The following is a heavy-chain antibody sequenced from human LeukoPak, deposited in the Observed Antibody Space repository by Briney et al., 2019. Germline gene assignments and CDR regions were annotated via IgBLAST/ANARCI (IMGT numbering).Heavy chain of an antibody. D-gene: IGHD3-22*01. Sequence: SETLSLTCTVSGGSISSYYWSWIRQPPGKGLEWIGYIYYSGSTNYNPSLKSRVTISVDTSKNQFSLKLSSVTAADTAVYYCARGVDDSSGYSDFDYWGQGTLVTVSS. CDR1: GGSISSYY. CDR3: ARGVDDSSGYSDFDY. J-gene: IGHJ4*02. V-gene: IGHV4-59*01. CDR2: IYYSGST.